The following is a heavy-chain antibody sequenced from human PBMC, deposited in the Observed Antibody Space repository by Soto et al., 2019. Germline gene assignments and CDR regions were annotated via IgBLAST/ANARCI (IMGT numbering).Heavy chain of an antibody. CDR2: IWYDGSNK. CDR3: ARETMVRDTARRGYYYYGMDV. V-gene: IGHV3-33*01. D-gene: IGHD3-10*01. J-gene: IGHJ6*02. CDR1: GFTFSSYG. Sequence: QVQLVESGGGVVQPGRSLRLSCAASGFTFSSYGMHWVRQAPGKGLEWVAVIWYDGSNKYYADSVKGRFTISRDNSKNTLYLQMNSLSAEDTAVYYCARETMVRDTARRGYYYYGMDVWGQGTTVTVSS.